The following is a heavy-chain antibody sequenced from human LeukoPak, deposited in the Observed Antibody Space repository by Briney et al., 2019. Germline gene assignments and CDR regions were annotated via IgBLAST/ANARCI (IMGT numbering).Heavy chain of an antibody. D-gene: IGHD3-10*01. Sequence: GGSLRLSCEVPEHMGRNSYMSWVRQSPGRGLEWVSVIYSGGSTDYADSVKGRFTTSRDTSKNTLYLQMNDVRAEDTGIYYCVRDLRDRRGYSNYYMDVWGKGTTVTVSS. CDR1: EHMGRNSY. CDR2: IYSGGST. V-gene: IGHV3-53*01. CDR3: VRDLRDRRGYSNYYMDV. J-gene: IGHJ6*03.